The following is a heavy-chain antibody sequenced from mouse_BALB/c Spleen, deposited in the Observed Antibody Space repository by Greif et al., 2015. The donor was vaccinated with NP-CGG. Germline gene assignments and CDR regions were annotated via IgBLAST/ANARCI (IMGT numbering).Heavy chain of an antibody. CDR2: INPYNDGT. CDR1: GYTFTSYV. Sequence: VQLKQSGPELVKPGASVKMSCKASGYTFTSYVMHWVKQKPGQGLEWIGYINPYNDGTKYNEKFKGKATLTSDKSSSTAYMELSSLTSEDSAVYYCARDGYERYYYAMDYWGQGTSVTVSS. D-gene: IGHD2-2*01. J-gene: IGHJ4*01. CDR3: ARDGYERYYYAMDY. V-gene: IGHV1-14*01.